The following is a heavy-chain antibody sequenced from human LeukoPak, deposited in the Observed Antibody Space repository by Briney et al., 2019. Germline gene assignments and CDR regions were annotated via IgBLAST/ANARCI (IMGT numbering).Heavy chain of an antibody. D-gene: IGHD4-17*01. CDR2: IIPILGIA. CDR1: GYPFTGYY. V-gene: IGHV1-69*04. J-gene: IGHJ5*02. Sequence: GASVKVSCKASGYPFTGYYIHWVRQAPGQGLEWMGRIIPILGIANYAQKFQGRVTITADKSTSTAYMEPSSLRSEDTAVYYCARDVSPTVTTLLDPWGQGTLVTVSS. CDR3: ARDVSPTVTTLLDP.